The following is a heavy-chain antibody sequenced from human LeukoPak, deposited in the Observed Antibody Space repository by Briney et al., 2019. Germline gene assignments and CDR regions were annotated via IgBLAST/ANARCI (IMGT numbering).Heavy chain of an antibody. Sequence: GGSLRLSCAASGFTVSSNYMSWVRQAPGKGLEWVSVIFIGGSTYYADSVKGRFTISRDISKNTLYLQMNSLRVEDTAVYYCARVISYPYYYYYMDVWGKGTTVTVSS. CDR2: IFIGGST. J-gene: IGHJ6*03. D-gene: IGHD3/OR15-3a*01. CDR1: GFTVSSNY. CDR3: ARVISYPYYYYYMDV. V-gene: IGHV3-53*01.